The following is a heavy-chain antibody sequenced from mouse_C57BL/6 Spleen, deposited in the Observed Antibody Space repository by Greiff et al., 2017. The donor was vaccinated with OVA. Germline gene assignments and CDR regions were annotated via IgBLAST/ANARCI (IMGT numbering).Heavy chain of an antibody. V-gene: IGHV5-17*01. CDR1: GFTFSDYG. CDR2: ISSGSSTI. Sequence: EVKLVESGGGLVKPGGSLKLSCAASGFTFSDYGMHWVRQAPEKGLEWVAYISSGSSTIYYADTVKGRFTISRDNAKNTLFLQMTSLRSEDTAMYYCARRNESAYAMDYWGQGTSVTVSS. CDR3: ARRNESAYAMDY. J-gene: IGHJ4*01.